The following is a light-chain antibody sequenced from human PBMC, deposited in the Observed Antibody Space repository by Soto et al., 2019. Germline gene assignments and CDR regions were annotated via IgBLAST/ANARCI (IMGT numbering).Light chain of an antibody. CDR2: DVS. Sequence: QSVLTQPASVSGSPGQSITISCTGSGSDVGGYNFVSWYQQHPGKAPKLMIYDVSNRPSGVSNRFSGSKSGNTASLTISGLQAEDEADYYCSSYSHSTTPDVFGTGTKLTVL. CDR3: SSYSHSTTPDV. CDR1: GSDVGGYNF. V-gene: IGLV2-14*03. J-gene: IGLJ1*01.